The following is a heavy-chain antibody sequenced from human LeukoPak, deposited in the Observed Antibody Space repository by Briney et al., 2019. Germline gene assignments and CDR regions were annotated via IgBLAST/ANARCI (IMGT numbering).Heavy chain of an antibody. CDR3: ARDFAYYDILTGDFDY. CDR1: GYTFTGYY. V-gene: IGHV1-2*02. Sequence: ASVKVSCKASGYTFTGYYMHWVRQAPGQGLEWMGWINPNSGGTNYAQKFQGRVTMTRDTSINTAYMELSRLRSDDTAVYYCARDFAYYDILTGDFDYWGQGTLVTVSS. CDR2: INPNSGGT. J-gene: IGHJ4*02. D-gene: IGHD3-9*01.